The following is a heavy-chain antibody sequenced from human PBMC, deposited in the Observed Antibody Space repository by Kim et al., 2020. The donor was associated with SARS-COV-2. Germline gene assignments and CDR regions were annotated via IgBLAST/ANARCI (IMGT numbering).Heavy chain of an antibody. V-gene: IGHV4-59*08. Sequence: SETLSLTCTVSGGSISSYYWSWIRQPPGKGLEWIGYIYYSGSTNYNPSLKSRVTISVDTSKNQFSLKLSSVTAADTAVYYCARIPSYYYDSSGYPWGQGTLVTVSA. D-gene: IGHD3-22*01. J-gene: IGHJ4*02. CDR2: IYYSGST. CDR1: GGSISSYY. CDR3: ARIPSYYYDSSGYP.